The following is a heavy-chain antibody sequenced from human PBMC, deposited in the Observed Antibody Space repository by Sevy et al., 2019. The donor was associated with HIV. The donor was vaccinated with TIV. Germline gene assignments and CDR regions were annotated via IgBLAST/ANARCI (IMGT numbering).Heavy chain of an antibody. Sequence: ASVKVSYEASGYTFTSYGISWVRQAPGQGLEWMGWLSAYPGSTHYAQKLQGRVIMTTDTSTSTAYLELRSLRSDDTAVYYCARDSESSAWDAFDIWVQGTMVTVSS. CDR1: GYTFTSYG. V-gene: IGHV1-18*01. J-gene: IGHJ3*02. CDR2: LSAYPGST. CDR3: ARDSESSAWDAFDI. D-gene: IGHD6-19*01.